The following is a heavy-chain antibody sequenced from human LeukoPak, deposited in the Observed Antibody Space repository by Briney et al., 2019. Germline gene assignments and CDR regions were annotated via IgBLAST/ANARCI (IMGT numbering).Heavy chain of an antibody. CDR3: TTDVRDEYTSGWYPIGH. J-gene: IGHJ4*02. CDR1: GFSFSTYS. V-gene: IGHV3-21*01. CDR2: ISSGGRYV. Sequence: GGSLRLSCAASGFSFSTYSMNWVRQAPGKGLEWVSSISSGGRYVYHADSVKGRFTISRDNAKNSLYLQMNSLRAEDTAVYYCTTDVRDEYTSGWYPIGHWGQGTLVTVSS. D-gene: IGHD6-19*01.